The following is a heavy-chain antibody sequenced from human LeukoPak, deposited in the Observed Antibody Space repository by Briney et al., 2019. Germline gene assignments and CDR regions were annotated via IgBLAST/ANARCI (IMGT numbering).Heavy chain of an antibody. CDR3: ASGALGDGYNSPSY. V-gene: IGHV4-34*01. J-gene: IGHJ4*02. CDR2: INHSGST. Sequence: SETLSLTCAVYGGSFSGHYWSWIRQPPGKGLEWIGEINHSGSTNYNPSLKSRVTISVDTSKNQFSLKLSSVTAADTAVYYCASGALGDGYNSPSYWGQGTLVTVSS. D-gene: IGHD5-24*01. CDR1: GGSFSGHY.